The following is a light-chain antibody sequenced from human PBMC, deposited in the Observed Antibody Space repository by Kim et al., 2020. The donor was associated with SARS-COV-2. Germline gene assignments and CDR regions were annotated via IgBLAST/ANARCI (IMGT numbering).Light chain of an antibody. V-gene: IGKV1-16*02. CDR1: QDISIY. Sequence: DIQMTQSPSSLSASVGDRVTITCRASQDISIYLAWFQQKPGKAPKSLIYAASRLQSGVPSKFSGSGSGTDFTLTISSLQPEDFATLFCEHYINYTLTLAGGSKVYIK. CDR3: EHYINYTLT. CDR2: AAS. J-gene: IGKJ4*01.